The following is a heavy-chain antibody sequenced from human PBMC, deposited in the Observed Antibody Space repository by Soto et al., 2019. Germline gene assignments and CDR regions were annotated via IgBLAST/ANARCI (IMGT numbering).Heavy chain of an antibody. V-gene: IGHV3-30*18. Sequence: GGSLRLSCAASGFTFSSYGMHWVRQAPGKGLEWVAVISYDGSNKYYADSVKGRFTISRDNSKNTLYLQMNSLRAEDTAVYYCAKENPPYSGSYGGAFDIWRQGTMVTVSS. CDR3: AKENPPYSGSYGGAFDI. CDR1: GFTFSSYG. D-gene: IGHD1-26*01. J-gene: IGHJ3*02. CDR2: ISYDGSNK.